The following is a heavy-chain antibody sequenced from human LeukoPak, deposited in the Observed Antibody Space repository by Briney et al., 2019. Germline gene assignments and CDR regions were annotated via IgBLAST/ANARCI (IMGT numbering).Heavy chain of an antibody. CDR1: GDSVSSSGAA. CDR2: TYYRSKWYN. CDR3: ARGPAGTGAFDI. D-gene: IGHD6-13*01. Sequence: SQTLSLTCAISGDSVSSSGAAWNWIRQSPSRGLEWLGRTYYRSKWYNEYAVSVKSPVTINPDTSKNQFSLQLNSVTPEDTAVYYCARGPAGTGAFDIWGQGTMATVSS. V-gene: IGHV6-1*01. J-gene: IGHJ3*02.